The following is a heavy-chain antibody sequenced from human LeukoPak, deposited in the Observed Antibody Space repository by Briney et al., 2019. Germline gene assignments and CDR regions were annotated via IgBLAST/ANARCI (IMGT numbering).Heavy chain of an antibody. Sequence: PGGFLRLSCAASGFTFSSYAMHWVRQAPGKGLEWVAVISYDGSNKYYADSVRGRFTISRDNSKNTLYLQMNSLRAEDTAVYYCARDPTDILTGYYTDWGQGTLVTVSS. CDR3: ARDPTDILTGYYTD. J-gene: IGHJ4*02. D-gene: IGHD3-9*01. CDR2: ISYDGSNK. CDR1: GFTFSSYA. V-gene: IGHV3-30-3*01.